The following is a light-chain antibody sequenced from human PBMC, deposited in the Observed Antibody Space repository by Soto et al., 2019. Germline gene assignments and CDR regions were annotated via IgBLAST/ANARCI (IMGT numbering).Light chain of an antibody. Sequence: QSALTQPASVSGSLGQSITISCTGTSSDVGGYNYVSWYQQHPGKAPKLMIYEVTNRPSGVSNRFSGSKSGNTASLTISGLQAEDEADYYCISYTGSSTYVFGTGTQLTVL. V-gene: IGLV2-14*01. J-gene: IGLJ1*01. CDR3: ISYTGSSTYV. CDR2: EVT. CDR1: SSDVGGYNY.